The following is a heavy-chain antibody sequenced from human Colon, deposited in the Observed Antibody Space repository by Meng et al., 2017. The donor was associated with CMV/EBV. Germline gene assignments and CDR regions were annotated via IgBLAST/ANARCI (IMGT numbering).Heavy chain of an antibody. J-gene: IGHJ5*02. CDR1: GFIFSDYY. CDR2: ISPTGSDT. V-gene: IGHV3-11*05. Sequence: QGKLVDSGGGLLEPGGALRLSCAASGFIFSDYYMTWIREAPGKGLEWVSYISPTGSDTNYADSVRGRFTISRDNAKNSLFLQMSSLTAEDTAVYYCVKGHTMINPWGQGTLVTVSS. D-gene: IGHD3-16*01. CDR3: VKGHTMINP.